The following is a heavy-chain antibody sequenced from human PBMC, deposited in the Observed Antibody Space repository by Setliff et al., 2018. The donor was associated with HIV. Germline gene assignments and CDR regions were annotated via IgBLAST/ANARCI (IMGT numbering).Heavy chain of an antibody. CDR3: ARGGIGDYYYYYMDV. CDR2: IYYSGST. CDR1: GGSISSYY. J-gene: IGHJ6*03. D-gene: IGHD3-10*01. Sequence: ASETLSLTCTVSGGSISSYYWSWIRQPPGKGLEWIGYIYYSGSTNYNPSLKSRVAISVDTSKNQFSLKLSSVTAADTAVYYCARGGIGDYYYYYMDVWGKGTTVTVSS. V-gene: IGHV4-59*01.